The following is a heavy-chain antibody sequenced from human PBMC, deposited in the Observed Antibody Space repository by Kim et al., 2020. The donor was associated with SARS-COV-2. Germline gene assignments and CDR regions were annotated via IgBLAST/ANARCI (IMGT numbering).Heavy chain of an antibody. CDR2: FYYSGST. CDR1: GASITSSNYY. Sequence: SETLSLTCTVSGASITSSNYYWGWIRQPPGQGLEWIGSFYYSGSTYYNPSLKSRVTISVDTSKNQFSLRLTSVTAADTALYYCARHCLPTGRRDLLFYGSGSPPRGGFDSWGQGTLVTVSS. CDR3: ARHCLPTGRRDLLFYGSGSPPRGGFDS. V-gene: IGHV4-39*01. D-gene: IGHD3-10*01. J-gene: IGHJ4*02.